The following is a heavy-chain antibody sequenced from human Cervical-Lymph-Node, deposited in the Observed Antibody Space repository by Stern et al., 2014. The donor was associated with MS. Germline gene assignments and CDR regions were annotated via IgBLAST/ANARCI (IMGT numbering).Heavy chain of an antibody. CDR3: ASGGEVDGGDV. CDR1: GYTLTIFY. CDR2: NSPRGITT. D-gene: IGHD1-26*01. Sequence: MLLVQSGAEVKKPGASVKVSCKASGYTLTIFYVHWERQAPGQGLEWMGINSPRGITTAYAQKFQGRVTMTRDTSTSTVYMELSSLRSEDTAVYYCASGGEVDGGDVWGQGTTVTVFS. J-gene: IGHJ6*02. V-gene: IGHV1-46*01.